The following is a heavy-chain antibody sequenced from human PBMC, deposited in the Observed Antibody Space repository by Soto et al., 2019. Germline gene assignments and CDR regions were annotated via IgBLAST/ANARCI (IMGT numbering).Heavy chain of an antibody. Sequence: KASETLSLTCAVSGYSIISTNWWSWVRQPPGKGLEWIGEIYHSGSANYNPSLKSRVTISVDKSKNQFSLNLSSMTAADTALYYCARVHNLVTTISALDSWGQGTLVTVSS. CDR2: IYHSGSA. D-gene: IGHD4-17*01. CDR3: ARVHNLVTTISALDS. J-gene: IGHJ4*02. V-gene: IGHV4-4*02. CDR1: GYSIISTNW.